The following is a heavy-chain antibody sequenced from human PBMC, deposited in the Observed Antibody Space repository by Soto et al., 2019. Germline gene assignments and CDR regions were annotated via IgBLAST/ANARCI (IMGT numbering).Heavy chain of an antibody. V-gene: IGHV3-23*01. CDR2: IITSDGRT. D-gene: IGHD4-17*01. J-gene: IGHJ4*02. CDR1: GFTFSSYA. CDR3: AKDYSAVTTDPLSVVLFDY. Sequence: EVQLLESGGGLVQPGGSLRLSCAASGFTFSSYAMSWVRQAPGKGLEWVSIITSDGRTYYADSVKGRFTISRDNSKNTVYIQMNILRAEDTAVYYCAKDYSAVTTDPLSVVLFDYWGQGALVTVSS.